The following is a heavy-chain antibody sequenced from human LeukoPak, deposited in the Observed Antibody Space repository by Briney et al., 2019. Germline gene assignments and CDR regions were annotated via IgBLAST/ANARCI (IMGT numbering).Heavy chain of an antibody. V-gene: IGHV3-7*03. J-gene: IGHJ4*02. Sequence: PGGSLRLSCAASGLTFSNYWMDWVRQAPGKGLEWVANIKQDGSEKNYVDSVKGRFTISRDNARNSLYLQMNSLRAEDTAIYYCATSTAAAGTDWGQGTLVTVSS. CDR3: ATSTAAAGTD. CDR1: GLTFSNYW. CDR2: IKQDGSEK. D-gene: IGHD6-13*01.